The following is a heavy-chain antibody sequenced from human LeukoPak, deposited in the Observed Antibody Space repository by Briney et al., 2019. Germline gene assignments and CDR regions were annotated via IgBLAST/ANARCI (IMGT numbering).Heavy chain of an antibody. J-gene: IGHJ4*02. V-gene: IGHV3-7*01. CDR1: GFTFHTYW. CDR3: ATPMVRGVTLYYFDY. D-gene: IGHD3-10*01. Sequence: HPGGSLRLSCAASGFTFHTYWMSWVRQAPGKGLEWVANIKQDGSERYYVDSVEGRFTISRDNAKSSLYLQMNSLRAEDTAVYYCATPMVRGVTLYYFDYWGQGTLVTVSS. CDR2: IKQDGSER.